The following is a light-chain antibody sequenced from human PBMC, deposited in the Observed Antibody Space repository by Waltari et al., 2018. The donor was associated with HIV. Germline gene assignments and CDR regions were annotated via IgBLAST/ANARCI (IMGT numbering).Light chain of an antibody. CDR2: GAS. V-gene: IGKV1-39*01. CDR1: QRMTTY. CDR3: QQSYVSPPWT. Sequence: DIQVTQSPSSLSASVGDTVTITCRASQRMTTYLNWYQQKPGNAPRLLIYGASSLENGVPSMFSGSESATDFTLTITNLQPEDFATYYCQQSYVSPPWTFGQGTKVELK. J-gene: IGKJ1*01.